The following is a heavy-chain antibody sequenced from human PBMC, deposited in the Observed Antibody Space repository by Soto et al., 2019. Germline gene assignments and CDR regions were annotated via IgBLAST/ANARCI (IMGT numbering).Heavy chain of an antibody. J-gene: IGHJ4*02. D-gene: IGHD6-19*01. CDR1: GFTFSNYF. V-gene: IGHV3-23*01. CDR3: AKGSSSGWYVFDY. CDR2: IRSSGDGT. Sequence: GGSLRLSCAASGFTFSNYFMSWVRQAPGKGLEWVSGIRSSGDGTYYGDSVKGRFTVSRDNSKNTLYLQTNSLRAEDTAIYYCAKGSSSGWYVFDYWGQGTLVTVSS.